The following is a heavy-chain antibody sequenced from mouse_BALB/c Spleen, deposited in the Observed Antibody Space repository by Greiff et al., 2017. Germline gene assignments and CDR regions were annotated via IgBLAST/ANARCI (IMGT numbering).Heavy chain of an antibody. V-gene: IGHV5-12-1*01. CDR1: GFAFSSYD. D-gene: IGHD1-1*01. Sequence: EVKLVESGGGLVKPGGSLKLSCAASGFAFSSYDMSWVRQTPEKRLEWVAYISSGGGSTYYPDTVKGRFTISRDNAKNTLYLQMSSLKSEDTAMYYCARHDYGSLFDYWGQGTTLTVSS. CDR2: ISSGGGST. J-gene: IGHJ2*01. CDR3: ARHDYGSLFDY.